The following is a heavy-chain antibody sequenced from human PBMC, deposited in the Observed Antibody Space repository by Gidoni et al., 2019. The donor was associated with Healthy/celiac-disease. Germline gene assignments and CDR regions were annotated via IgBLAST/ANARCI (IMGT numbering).Heavy chain of an antibody. D-gene: IGHD1-1*01. V-gene: IGHV3-30-3*01. CDR1: GFAFRSYA. Sequence: QVQLVESGGGVVQPGRSLRLAWAAAGFAFRSYAMHWVRQAPGKGLEWVAVISYDGSNKYYADSVKGRFTISRDNSKNTLYLQMNSLRAEDTAVYYCASPNWNDDSGVVDYWGQGTLVTVSS. J-gene: IGHJ4*02. CDR2: ISYDGSNK. CDR3: ASPNWNDDSGVVDY.